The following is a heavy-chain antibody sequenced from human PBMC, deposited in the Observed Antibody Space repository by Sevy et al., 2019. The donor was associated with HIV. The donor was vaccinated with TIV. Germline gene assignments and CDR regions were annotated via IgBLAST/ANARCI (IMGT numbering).Heavy chain of an antibody. CDR1: GFTFSRAW. J-gene: IGHJ2*01. Sequence: GGSLRLSCAASGFTFSRAWMSWVRQAPGKGLEWVGRIKSNSNGGTIDYAAPVKGRFSISIDDSENTVYLQMNSLNTEDTATYYCTTDRGRTSSMYFDLWGRGTLVTVSS. V-gene: IGHV3-15*01. D-gene: IGHD3-10*01. CDR2: IKSNSNGGTI. CDR3: TTDRGRTSSMYFDL.